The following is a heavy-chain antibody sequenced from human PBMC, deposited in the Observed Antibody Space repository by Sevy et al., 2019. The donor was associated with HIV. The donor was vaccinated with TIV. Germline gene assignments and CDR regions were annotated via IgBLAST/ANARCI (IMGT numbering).Heavy chain of an antibody. CDR3: ARGYYYDSSGYPPFDYYYGMDV. CDR2: INHSGST. Sequence: SETLSLTCAVYGGSFSGYYWSWIRQPPGKGLEWIGEINHSGSTNYNTSLKSRVTISVDTSKNQFSLKLSSVTAADTAVYYCARGYYYDSSGYPPFDYYYGMDVWGQGSTVTVSS. J-gene: IGHJ6*02. CDR1: GGSFSGYY. D-gene: IGHD3-22*01. V-gene: IGHV4-34*01.